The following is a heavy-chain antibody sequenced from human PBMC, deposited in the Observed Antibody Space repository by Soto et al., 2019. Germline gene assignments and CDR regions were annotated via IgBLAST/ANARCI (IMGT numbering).Heavy chain of an antibody. CDR2: ISAYNGNT. V-gene: IGHV1-18*04. Sequence: QVQLVQSGAEVKKPGASVKVSCKASGYTFTSYGISWVRQAPGQGLEWMGWISAYNGNTNYAQKLQGRVTMTTDTSTITAYMELRRLRSDNTAVYYCAREINFIDYDFWSSPIYYYYGMDVWGQGTTVTVSS. J-gene: IGHJ6*02. CDR3: AREINFIDYDFWSSPIYYYYGMDV. D-gene: IGHD3-3*01. CDR1: GYTFTSYG.